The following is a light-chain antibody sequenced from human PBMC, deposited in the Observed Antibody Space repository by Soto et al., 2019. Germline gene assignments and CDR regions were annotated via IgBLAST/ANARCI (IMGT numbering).Light chain of an antibody. V-gene: IGKV3-15*01. CDR2: YAS. J-gene: IGKJ2*01. CDR1: RNVGSN. Sequence: EIVMTQSPATLSVSVGERATLSCRASRNVGSNLAWYQHNTGQAPRLLIYYASTRATGGPASFSGSGSGTEFALTISSLKSEDFAVYDCQQYNNWPPYTFGQGTKVEIE. CDR3: QQYNNWPPYT.